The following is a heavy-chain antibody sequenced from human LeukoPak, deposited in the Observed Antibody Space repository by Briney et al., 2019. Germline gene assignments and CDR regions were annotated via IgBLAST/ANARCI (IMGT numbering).Heavy chain of an antibody. CDR1: GFTFSSYE. CDR3: ARVAHIQLWHEHQPPDY. CDR2: ISSSSSTI. J-gene: IGHJ4*02. Sequence: GGSLRLSCAASGFTFSSYEMNWVRQAPGKGLEWVSYISSSSSTIYYADSVKGRFTISRDNAKNSLYLQMNSLRAEDTAVYYCARVAHIQLWHEHQPPDYWGQGTLVTVSS. V-gene: IGHV3-48*03. D-gene: IGHD5-18*01.